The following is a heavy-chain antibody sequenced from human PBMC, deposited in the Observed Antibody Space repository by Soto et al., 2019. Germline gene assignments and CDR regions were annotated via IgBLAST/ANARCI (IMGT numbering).Heavy chain of an antibody. D-gene: IGHD2-21*02. Sequence: QMQLVQSGPEVKKPGTSVKVSCKASGFTFTSSAMQWVRQARGQRLEWIGWIVVGSGNTNYAQKFQEGVTITRDMSTSTAYMELSSLRSEDTAVYYCAALYCGGDCSAGPIDYWGQGTLVTVSS. CDR2: IVVGSGNT. J-gene: IGHJ4*02. CDR1: GFTFTSSA. V-gene: IGHV1-58*02. CDR3: AALYCGGDCSAGPIDY.